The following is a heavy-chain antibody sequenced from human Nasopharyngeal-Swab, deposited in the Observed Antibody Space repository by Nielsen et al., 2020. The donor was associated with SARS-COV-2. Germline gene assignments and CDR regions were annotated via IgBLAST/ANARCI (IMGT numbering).Heavy chain of an antibody. Sequence: GGSLRLSCAASGFTFSSYGMHWVRQAPGKGLEWVAVISYDGSNKYYADSVKGRFTISRDNSKNTLYLQMNSLKTEDTAVYYCTRGGIVGPPELGMDVWGQGTTVTVSS. CDR2: ISYDGSNK. CDR1: GFTFSSYG. CDR3: TRGGIVGPPELGMDV. V-gene: IGHV3-30*03. J-gene: IGHJ6*02. D-gene: IGHD1-26*01.